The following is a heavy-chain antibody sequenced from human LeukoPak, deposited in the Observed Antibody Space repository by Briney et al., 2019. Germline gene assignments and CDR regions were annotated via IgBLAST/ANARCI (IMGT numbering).Heavy chain of an antibody. J-gene: IGHJ4*02. D-gene: IGHD5-18*01. CDR1: GFTFSSYE. V-gene: IGHV3-48*03. Sequence: PGGSLRLSCAASGFTFSSYEMNWVRQAPGKGLEWVSYISSSDSTIYYADSVKGRFTISRDNAKNSLYLQMNSLRAEDTAVYYCANDLGWIQLNLGRGQGTLVTVSS. CDR2: ISSSDSTI. CDR3: ANDLGWIQLNLG.